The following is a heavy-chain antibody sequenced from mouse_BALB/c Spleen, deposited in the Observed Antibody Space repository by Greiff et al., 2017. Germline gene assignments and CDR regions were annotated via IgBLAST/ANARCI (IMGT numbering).Heavy chain of an antibody. CDR2: ISSGGSYT. Sequence: EVQVVESGGGLVKPGGSLKLSCAASGFTFSSYAMSWVRQSPEKRLEWVAEISSGGSYTYYPDTVTGRFTISRDNAKNTLYLEMSSLRSEDTAMYYCARVTTAPNYFAMDYWGQGTSVTVSS. D-gene: IGHD1-2*01. J-gene: IGHJ4*01. V-gene: IGHV5-9-4*01. CDR1: GFTFSSYA. CDR3: ARVTTAPNYFAMDY.